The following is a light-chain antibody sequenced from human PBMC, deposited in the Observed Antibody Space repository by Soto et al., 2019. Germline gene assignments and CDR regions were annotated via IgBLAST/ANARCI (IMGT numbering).Light chain of an antibody. J-gene: IGKJ1*01. V-gene: IGKV1-39*01. CDR1: QSISSY. CDR3: QRSYSTPLT. CDR2: AAS. Sequence: DIQMTQSPSSLSASVGDRVTITCRASQSISSYLNWYQQKPGKAPKLLIYAASSLQSGVPSRFSGSGSGTDFPLTISILQPEDFATYYCQRSYSTPLTFGQGTKVEIK.